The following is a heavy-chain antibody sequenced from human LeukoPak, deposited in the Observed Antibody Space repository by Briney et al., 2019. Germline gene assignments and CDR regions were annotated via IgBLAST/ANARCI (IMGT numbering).Heavy chain of an antibody. D-gene: IGHD6-19*01. CDR3: ARDRGSEAGFDY. CDR1: GISISGYY. V-gene: IGHV4-59*01. CDR2: IYYSGNI. J-gene: IGHJ4*02. Sequence: SETLSLTCTVSGISISGYYWSWIRQPPGKGLEWIGYIYYSGNINYNPSLKSRVTISVDTSKNQLSLKLTSVTAADTAVYFCARDRGSEAGFDYWGQGTLVTVSS.